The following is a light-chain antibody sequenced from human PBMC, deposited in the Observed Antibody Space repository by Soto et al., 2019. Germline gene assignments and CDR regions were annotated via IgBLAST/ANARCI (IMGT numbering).Light chain of an antibody. J-gene: IGLJ3*02. CDR2: ENN. CDR3: GTWDTSLGGGL. CDR1: SSNIGNKY. Sequence: QSALTQPPSVSAALGQKVTISCSGSSSNIGNKYVSWYQQLPGTAPKLLIFENNKRPSGIPDRFSGSKSGTSATLDITGLQTGDEADYYCGTWDTSLGGGLFGGGTQLTVL. V-gene: IGLV1-51*02.